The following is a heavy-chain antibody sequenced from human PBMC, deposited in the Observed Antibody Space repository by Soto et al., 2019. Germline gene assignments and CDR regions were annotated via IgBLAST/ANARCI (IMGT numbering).Heavy chain of an antibody. CDR2: IYHSGST. CDR3: AREGGGRDYYGMDV. J-gene: IGHJ6*02. V-gene: IGHV4-30-2*01. Sequence: PSLTCAVSGGSISSGGYSWSWIRQPPGKGLEWIGYIYHSGSTYYNPSLKSRVTISVDRSKNQFSLKLSSVTAADTAVYYCAREGGGRDYYGMDVWGQGTTVTVSS. D-gene: IGHD3-10*01. CDR1: GGSISSGGYS.